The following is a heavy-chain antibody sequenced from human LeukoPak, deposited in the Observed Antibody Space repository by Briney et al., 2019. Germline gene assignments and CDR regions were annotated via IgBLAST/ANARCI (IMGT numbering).Heavy chain of an antibody. CDR1: GFTFSSYE. V-gene: IGHV3-48*03. J-gene: IGHJ5*02. CDR2: ISSSGSTI. D-gene: IGHD3-10*01. Sequence: GGSLRLSCAASGFTFSSYEMNWVRQAPGKGLEWVSYISSSGSTIYYADSVKGRFTISRDNAKNSLYLQVNSLRAEDTAVYYCVKPYYFSSGSLTWGQGTLVTVSS. CDR3: VKPYYFSSGSLT.